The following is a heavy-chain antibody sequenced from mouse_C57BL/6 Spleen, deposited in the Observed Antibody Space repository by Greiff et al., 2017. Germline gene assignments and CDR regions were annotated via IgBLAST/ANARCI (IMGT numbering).Heavy chain of an antibody. V-gene: IGHV1-42*01. CDR3: ARRGVTGTGNFDV. CDR2: INPSTGGT. D-gene: IGHD4-1*01. Sequence: VQLQQSGPELVKPGASVKISCKASGYSFTGYYMNWVKQSPEKSLEWIGEINPSTGGTTYNQKCKAKATLTVDKSSSTAYMQLKSLTSEDSAVYYCARRGVTGTGNFDVWGTGTTVTVSS. J-gene: IGHJ1*03. CDR1: GYSFTGYY.